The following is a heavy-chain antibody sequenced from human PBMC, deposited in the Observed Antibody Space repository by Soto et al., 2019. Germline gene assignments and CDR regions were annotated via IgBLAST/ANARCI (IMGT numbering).Heavy chain of an antibody. CDR2: IIPMLGIR. J-gene: IGHJ3*02. Sequence: QVQLVQSGAEVKKPGSSVKVSCKDSGGTFSTYSMFGVRQAPGQGLEWMGRIIPMLGIRNYAQRFQDRVTITADKSTATAHMELSSLRSEDTALYYCTIGSWSGEVFDIWGQWTMVTVSS. D-gene: IGHD2-21*01. CDR1: GGTFSTYS. CDR3: TIGSWSGEVFDI. V-gene: IGHV1-69*02.